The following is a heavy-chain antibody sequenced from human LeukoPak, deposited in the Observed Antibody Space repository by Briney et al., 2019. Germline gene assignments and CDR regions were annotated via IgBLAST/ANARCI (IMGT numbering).Heavy chain of an antibody. Sequence: GGSLRLSCAASRFTFSHYWMSWVRQAPGKGLEWVANIKQDGSEKYYVDSVKGRFTISRDNAKNSLYLQMNSLRAEDTALYYCATHRGYSYGTAEDFDYWGQGTLVTVSS. D-gene: IGHD5-18*01. CDR2: IKQDGSEK. CDR3: ATHRGYSYGTAEDFDY. J-gene: IGHJ4*02. V-gene: IGHV3-7*01. CDR1: RFTFSHYW.